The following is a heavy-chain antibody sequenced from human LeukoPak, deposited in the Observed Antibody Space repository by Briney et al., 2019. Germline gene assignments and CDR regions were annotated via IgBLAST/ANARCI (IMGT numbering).Heavy chain of an antibody. CDR2: IYYSGST. CDR3: ARGVGLTQGGTFDY. V-gene: IGHV4-39*07. J-gene: IGHJ4*02. D-gene: IGHD1-1*01. CDR1: GGSISSTSYY. Sequence: SETLSLTCTVSGGSISSTSYYWGWIRQPPGKGLEWIGNIYYSGSTHYNSSLKSRVTISVDTSKNQLSLKLSSVTAADTAVYYCARGVGLTQGGTFDYWGQGTLVTVSS.